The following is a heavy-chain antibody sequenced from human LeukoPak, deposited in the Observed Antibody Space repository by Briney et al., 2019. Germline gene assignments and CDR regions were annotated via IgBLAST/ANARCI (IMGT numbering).Heavy chain of an antibody. V-gene: IGHV4-59*01. CDR2: IYSSENT. Sequence: PSETLSLTCTVSGGSISRYYWSWIRQPPGKGLEWIGYIYSSENTYYNPSLNSRVTISVDTSKNQFSLKLNSVTAADTAVYYCVSSTVATILVYWGQGTLVTVSS. CDR1: GGSISRYY. D-gene: IGHD5-24*01. J-gene: IGHJ4*02. CDR3: VSSTVATILVY.